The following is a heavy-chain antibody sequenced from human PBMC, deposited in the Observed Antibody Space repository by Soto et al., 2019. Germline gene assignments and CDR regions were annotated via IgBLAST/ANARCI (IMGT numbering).Heavy chain of an antibody. V-gene: IGHV1-69*02. CDR2: IIPILGIA. D-gene: IGHD2-15*01. CDR1: GGTFSSYT. J-gene: IGHJ5*02. CDR3: ASALGCSSGGSCYSGAGNRFDP. Sequence: QVQLVQSGAEVKKPGSSVKVSCKASGGTFSSYTISWVRQAPGQGLEWMGRIIPILGIANYAQKFQGRVTIAADKSTCTAYMELSSLRSEDTAVYYSASALGCSSGGSCYSGAGNRFDPWGQGTLVTVCS.